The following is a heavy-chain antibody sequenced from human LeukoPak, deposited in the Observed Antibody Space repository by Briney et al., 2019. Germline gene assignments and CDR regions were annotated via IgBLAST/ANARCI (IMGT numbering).Heavy chain of an antibody. CDR3: ARDGVRCSGYDTYYFDY. D-gene: IGHD5-12*01. J-gene: IGHJ4*02. CDR1: GFTFSSYA. CDR2: ISYDGSNK. V-gene: IGHV3-30*04. Sequence: PGRSLRLSCAASGFTFSSYAMHWVRQAPGKGLEWVAVISYDGSNKYYADSVKGRFTISRDNSKNTLYLQMNSLRAEDTAVYYCARDGVRCSGYDTYYFDYWGQGTLVTVSS.